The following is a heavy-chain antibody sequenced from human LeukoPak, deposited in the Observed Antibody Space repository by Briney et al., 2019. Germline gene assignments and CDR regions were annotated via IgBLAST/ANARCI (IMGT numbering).Heavy chain of an antibody. CDR1: GFTFSDYW. J-gene: IGHJ5*02. CDR3: AKFRAYSLDP. CDR2: INSDGSEK. D-gene: IGHD2-15*01. Sequence: PGGSLRLSCAASGFTFSDYWMSWVRQAPGKGLEWVANINSDGSEKYYVDSVKGRFTMSRDNAKNSLFLQTLSLRAEDTAVYYCAKFRAYSLDPWGQGTLVTVSA. V-gene: IGHV3-7*01.